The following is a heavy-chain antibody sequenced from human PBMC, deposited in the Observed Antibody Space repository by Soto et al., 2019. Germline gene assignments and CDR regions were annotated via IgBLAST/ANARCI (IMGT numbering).Heavy chain of an antibody. CDR1: GCSINTFY. J-gene: IGHJ4*02. D-gene: IGHD5-12*01. V-gene: IGHV4-4*07. Sequence: XETLSLTCTVSGCSINTFYWSWVRQPAGKGLEWIGRIFSSGSTSFNPSLESRVAMSVDTSKNHFSLNLSSVTAADMAVYYCAREGSYSAYNFAHGIQLWSFDFWGQGALVTVSS. CDR2: IFSSGST. CDR3: AREGSYSAYNFAHGIQLWSFDF.